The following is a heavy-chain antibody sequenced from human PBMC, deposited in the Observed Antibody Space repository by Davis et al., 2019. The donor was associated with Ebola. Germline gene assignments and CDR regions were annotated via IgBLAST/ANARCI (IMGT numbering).Heavy chain of an antibody. J-gene: IGHJ6*02. Sequence: PSETLSLTCVVSSGSINSHHWWTWVRQPPGKGLEWIGEVNQSGGTNYNPSLRSRVTISVDKSRNQFPLRLASVTAADTAVYFCARRPIWTGDSSFYYGVGVWGQGTTVTVS. CDR3: ARRPIWTGDSSFYYGVGV. CDR1: SGSINSHHW. V-gene: IGHV4-4*02. CDR2: VNQSGGT. D-gene: IGHD3/OR15-3a*01.